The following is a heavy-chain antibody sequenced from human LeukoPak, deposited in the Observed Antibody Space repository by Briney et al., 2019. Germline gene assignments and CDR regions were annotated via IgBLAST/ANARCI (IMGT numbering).Heavy chain of an antibody. J-gene: IGHJ6*02. D-gene: IGHD6-13*01. CDR3: ARATPPYSSSWYAGGVMDV. CDR2: INHSGST. CDR1: GGSFSGYY. Sequence: PSETLSLTCAVYGGSFSGYYWSWIRQPPGKGLEWIGEINHSGSTNYNPSLKSRVTISVDTSRNQFSLKLSSVTAADTAVYYCARATPPYSSSWYAGGVMDVWGQGTTVTVSS. V-gene: IGHV4-34*01.